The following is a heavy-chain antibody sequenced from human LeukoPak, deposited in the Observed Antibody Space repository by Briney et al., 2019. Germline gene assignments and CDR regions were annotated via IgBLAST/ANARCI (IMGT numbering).Heavy chain of an antibody. V-gene: IGHV3-30*02. CDR3: AKGYSYGIDY. CDR2: IRYDGSSK. Sequence: GGSLRLSCAASGFIFDSYSMNWVRQAPGKGLEWVAFIRYDGSSKDYADSVKGRFAFSRDNSKNTLYLQMNNLRAEDTAVYYCAKGYSYGIDYWGQGTLVTVSS. J-gene: IGHJ4*02. D-gene: IGHD5-18*01. CDR1: GFIFDSYS.